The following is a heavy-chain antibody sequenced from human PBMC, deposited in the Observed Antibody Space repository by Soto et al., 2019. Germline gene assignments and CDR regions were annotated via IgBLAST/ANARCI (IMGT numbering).Heavy chain of an antibody. V-gene: IGHV4-59*01. CDR1: GGSISSYY. J-gene: IGHJ3*02. CDR3: ARGITIFGVETHDAFDI. CDR2: IYYSGST. D-gene: IGHD3-3*01. Sequence: SETLSLTCTVSGGSISSYYWSWIRQPPGKGLEWIGYIYYSGSTNYNPSLKSRVTISVDTSKNQFSLKLSSVTAADTAVYYCARGITIFGVETHDAFDIWGQGTMLTVSS.